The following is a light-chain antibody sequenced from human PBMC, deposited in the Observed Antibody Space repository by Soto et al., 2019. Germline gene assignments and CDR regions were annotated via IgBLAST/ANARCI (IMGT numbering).Light chain of an antibody. J-gene: IGKJ2*01. CDR2: GAS. Sequence: EIVMTQSPATLSLSPGERATLSCRASQSVGSDVAWYQQKPGQPPRPLIYGASTRATGVPARFSGSGSGTRFTLTISSLQSEDFAVYFCQQYSLSYTCGQGTNLEIK. CDR1: QSVGSD. V-gene: IGKV3-15*01. CDR3: QQYSLSYT.